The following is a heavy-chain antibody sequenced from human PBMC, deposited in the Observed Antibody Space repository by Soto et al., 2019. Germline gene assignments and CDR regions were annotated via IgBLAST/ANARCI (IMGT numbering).Heavy chain of an antibody. D-gene: IGHD5-18*01. Sequence: EVQLVESGGGLVQPGGSLRLSCAASEFTFSSYWMHWVRQVPGKGLVWVSRINNDGSSTSYADSVKGRFTISRDKSKNTVSLQVNSLRPEDTAVYYCARSVPGYSYGPDWGQGSLVTVSS. J-gene: IGHJ4*02. CDR2: INNDGSST. CDR1: EFTFSSYW. CDR3: ARSVPGYSYGPD. V-gene: IGHV3-74*01.